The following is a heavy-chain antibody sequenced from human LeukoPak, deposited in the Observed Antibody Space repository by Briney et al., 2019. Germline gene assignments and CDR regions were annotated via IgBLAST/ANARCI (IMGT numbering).Heavy chain of an antibody. V-gene: IGHV3-21*01. Sequence: PGGSLRLSCAAPGFTFSSYSMNWVRQAPGKGLEWVSSISSSSYIYYADSVKGRFTISRDNAKNSLYLQMNSLRAEDTAVYYCAGEPRYSSSLKGAFDIWGQGTMVTVSS. CDR1: GFTFSSYS. CDR2: ISSSSYI. CDR3: AGEPRYSSSLKGAFDI. J-gene: IGHJ3*02. D-gene: IGHD6-13*01.